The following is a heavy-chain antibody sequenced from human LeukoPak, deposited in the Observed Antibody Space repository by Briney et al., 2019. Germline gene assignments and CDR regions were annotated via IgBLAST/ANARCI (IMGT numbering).Heavy chain of an antibody. J-gene: IGHJ6*03. CDR2: IIPIFGTA. CDR1: GGTFSSYA. V-gene: IGHV1-69*13. Sequence: GASVKVSCKASGGTFSSYAISWVRQAPGQGLEWMGGIIPIFGTANYAQKFQGRVTITADESTSTAYMELSSLRSEDTAVYYCARALIVGATITYSYYYYMDVWGKGTTVTISS. D-gene: IGHD1-26*01. CDR3: ARALIVGATITYSYYYYMDV.